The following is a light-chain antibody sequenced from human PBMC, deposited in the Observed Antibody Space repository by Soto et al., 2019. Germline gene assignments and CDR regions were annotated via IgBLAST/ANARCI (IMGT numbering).Light chain of an antibody. J-gene: IGLJ2*01. CDR1: SGSLASNY. Sequence: NFMLTQPHSVSESPGKTLTISCTRSSGSLASNYVQWYQQRPGSAPTTVTYEDDQRPSGVPDRFSGSIDSSSNSASLTISGLKTEDEDDYYCQSYDSSNQNVVFGTGTKLTVL. CDR2: EDD. V-gene: IGLV6-57*03. CDR3: QSYDSSNQNVV.